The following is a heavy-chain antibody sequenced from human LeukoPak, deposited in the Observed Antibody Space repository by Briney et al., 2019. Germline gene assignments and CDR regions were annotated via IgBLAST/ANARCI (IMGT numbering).Heavy chain of an antibody. Sequence: PGGSLRLSCAASGFTFSSYSMNWVRQAPGEGLEWVSYISSSSSTIYYADSVKGRFTISRDNAKNSLYLQMNSLRAEDTAVYYCARDRVSGSSYYYGMDVWGQGTTVTVSS. V-gene: IGHV3-48*04. D-gene: IGHD1-26*01. J-gene: IGHJ6*02. CDR2: ISSSSSTI. CDR3: ARDRVSGSSYYYGMDV. CDR1: GFTFSSYS.